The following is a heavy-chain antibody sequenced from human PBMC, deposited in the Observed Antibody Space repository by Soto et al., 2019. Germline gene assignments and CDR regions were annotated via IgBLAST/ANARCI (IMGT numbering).Heavy chain of an antibody. CDR1: GDSIDRGGYY. J-gene: IGHJ4*02. Sequence: QVQLQESGPGLVRPSQTLSLTCTVSGDSIDRGGYYWSWIRQHPEKGLEWIGHIYFSGSTYYNPSLKRRVTIPPDTSKIHFSLTVAPVTAAETATYYCARYRFTYGDYSGNFDSWGQGTLVTVSS. D-gene: IGHD4-17*01. V-gene: IGHV4-31*03. CDR2: IYFSGST. CDR3: ARYRFTYGDYSGNFDS.